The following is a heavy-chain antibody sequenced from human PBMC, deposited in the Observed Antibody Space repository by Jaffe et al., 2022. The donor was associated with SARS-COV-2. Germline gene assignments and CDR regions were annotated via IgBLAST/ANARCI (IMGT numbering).Heavy chain of an antibody. D-gene: IGHD2-21*01. CDR3: ARLLWSLYNWFDP. CDR2: IYYSGST. Sequence: QLQLQESGPGLVKPSETLSLTCTVSGGSISSSSYYWGWIRQPPGKGLEWIGSIYYSGSTYYNPSLKSRVTISVDTSKNQFSLKLSSVTAADTAVYYCARLLWSLYNWFDPWGQGTLVTVSS. V-gene: IGHV4-39*01. J-gene: IGHJ5*02. CDR1: GGSISSSSYY.